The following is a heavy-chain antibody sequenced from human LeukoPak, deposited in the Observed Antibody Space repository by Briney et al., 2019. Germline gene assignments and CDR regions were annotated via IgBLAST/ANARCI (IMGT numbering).Heavy chain of an antibody. CDR1: GFIFSDYW. V-gene: IGHV3-74*01. D-gene: IGHD1-26*01. J-gene: IGHJ4*02. CDR3: AREAKVGGALQY. Sequence: GGSLRLSCAASGFIFSDYWMHWVRQAPGKGLVWVPRINTDGGFTRYADSVQGRFIISRDTAKNTLFLQMSSLRAEDTAVYYCAREAKVGGALQYWGQGILVTVSS. CDR2: INTDGGFT.